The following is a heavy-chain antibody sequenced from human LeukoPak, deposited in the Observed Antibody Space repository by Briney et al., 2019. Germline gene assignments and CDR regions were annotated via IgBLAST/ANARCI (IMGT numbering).Heavy chain of an antibody. J-gene: IGHJ3*02. D-gene: IGHD1-7*01. CDR3: ARGNLPYEREAFDI. V-gene: IGHV3-48*01. CDR2: IRSDGSAT. CDR1: GFTFSSDS. Sequence: AGSLRLSCAASGFTFSSDSFNWVRQAPGKGLEWVSHIRSDGSATYYADSVKGRFTISRDNANNLLYLQMNSLRVEDTAVYYCARGNLPYEREAFDIWGQGTMVTVFS.